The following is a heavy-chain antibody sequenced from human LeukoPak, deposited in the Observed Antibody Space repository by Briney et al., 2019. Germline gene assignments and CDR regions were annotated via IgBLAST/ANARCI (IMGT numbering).Heavy chain of an antibody. Sequence: SETLSLTCAVYGGSFSGYYWSWIRQPPGKGLEWIGEINHSGSTNHNPSLKSRVTISVDTSKNQFSLKLSSVTAADTAVYYCARDTVNYYDSSGYIDYWGQGTLVTVSS. CDR3: ARDTVNYYDSSGYIDY. CDR2: INHSGST. J-gene: IGHJ4*02. D-gene: IGHD3-22*01. CDR1: GGSFSGYY. V-gene: IGHV4-34*01.